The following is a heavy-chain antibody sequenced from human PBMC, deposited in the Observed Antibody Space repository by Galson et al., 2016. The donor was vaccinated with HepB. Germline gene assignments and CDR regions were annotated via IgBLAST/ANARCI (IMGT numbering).Heavy chain of an antibody. CDR2: ISPSSNNA. CDR1: GYSFASHG. J-gene: IGHJ6*02. V-gene: IGHV1-18*01. CDR3: AREAAPRQTFEWQRMNGMDV. Sequence: SVKVSCKASGYSFASHGITWVRQAPGQGLEWMGWISPSSNNAIYAQRVQGRVTLTTDKSTTTAYFEMGSRRSDDTAVYYCAREAAPRQTFEWQRMNGMDVWGLGTTVIVSS. D-gene: IGHD3-3*01.